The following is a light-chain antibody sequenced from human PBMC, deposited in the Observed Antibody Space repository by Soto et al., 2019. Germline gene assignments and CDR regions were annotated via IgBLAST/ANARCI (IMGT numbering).Light chain of an antibody. CDR3: CSYDGRSTYVV. Sequence: QSVLTQPASVSGSPGQSIIISCTGTSSDVGNYNLVSWYKQPPGKAPQLIIYETTRRPSGVSYRFSGSKSGNTASLTISGLQAEDEADYHCCSYDGRSTYVVFGGGTKVTVL. CDR2: ETT. J-gene: IGLJ2*01. CDR1: SSDVGNYNL. V-gene: IGLV2-23*01.